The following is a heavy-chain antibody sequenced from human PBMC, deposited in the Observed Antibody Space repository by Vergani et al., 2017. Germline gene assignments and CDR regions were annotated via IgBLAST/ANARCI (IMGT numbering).Heavy chain of an antibody. CDR3: ARDGVEDYGSGSWGGRLGYYMDV. CDR1: GFTFSSYT. V-gene: IGHV3-21*01. D-gene: IGHD3-10*01. J-gene: IGHJ6*03. CDR2: ITSSSSYI. Sequence: EVQLLESGGGLVKPGGSLRLSCAASGFTFSSYTMSWVRQAPGKGLEWVSSITSSSSYIYYADSVKGRFTISRDNSKNTLYLQMNSLRAEDTAVYYCARDGVEDYGSGSWGGRLGYYMDVWGKGTTVTVSS.